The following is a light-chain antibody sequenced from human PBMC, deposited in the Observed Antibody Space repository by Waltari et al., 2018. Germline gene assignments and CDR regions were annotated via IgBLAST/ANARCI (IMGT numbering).Light chain of an antibody. J-gene: IGLJ3*02. CDR2: DYT. CDR3: QVWDSTTDHWV. Sequence: SYVLTQPPSVSVAPGETARILCGGNNIGGKSVHWYQQKPGQAPVLVICDYTDRPSGIPERITGTNSGNTAALTISRVEVGDEADYYCQVWDSTTDHWVFGGGTRLTVL. V-gene: IGLV3-21*02. CDR1: NIGGKS.